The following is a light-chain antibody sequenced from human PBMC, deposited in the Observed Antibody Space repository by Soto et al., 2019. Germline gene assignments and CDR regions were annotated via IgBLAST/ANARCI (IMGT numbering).Light chain of an antibody. V-gene: IGKV3-20*01. Sequence: EIVLTQSPGTLSLSPGERATLSCRASQSVSSSYLAWYQQKPGQAPRLLIYGASSRATGIPDQFSGSGSGTDFTLTIIRLEPEDFAVYYCQQYGSSQYTFGQGTKLEIK. CDR1: QSVSSSY. J-gene: IGKJ2*01. CDR3: QQYGSSQYT. CDR2: GAS.